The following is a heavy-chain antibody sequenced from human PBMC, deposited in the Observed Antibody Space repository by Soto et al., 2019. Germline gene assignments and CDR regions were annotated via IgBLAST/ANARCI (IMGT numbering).Heavy chain of an antibody. CDR2: IYSGGSA. CDR1: GFTVSSNY. CDR3: ARHGYSYGGGYFDY. J-gene: IGHJ4*02. Sequence: EVQLVESGGGLVQPGGSLIHSCAASGFTVSSNYMSWVRQAPGKGLEWVSVIYSGGSAYYADSVKGRFTISRDNSKNTLYLQMNSLRAEDTAVYYCARHGYSYGGGYFDYWGQGTLVTVSS. D-gene: IGHD5-18*01. V-gene: IGHV3-66*04.